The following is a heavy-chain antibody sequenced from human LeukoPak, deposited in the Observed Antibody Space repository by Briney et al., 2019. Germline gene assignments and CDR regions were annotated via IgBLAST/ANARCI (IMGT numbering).Heavy chain of an antibody. CDR1: GGSISSSNW. D-gene: IGHD3-10*01. V-gene: IGHV4-4*02. Sequence: SETLSLTCTVSGGSISSSNWWNWVRQPPGKGLEWIGEIYHSGSANYNPSLRSRVTISLDKSENQFSLKLNSVTAADTAVYYCARKVRGVYNFDNWGQGTLVTVSS. CDR3: ARKVRGVYNFDN. J-gene: IGHJ4*02. CDR2: IYHSGSA.